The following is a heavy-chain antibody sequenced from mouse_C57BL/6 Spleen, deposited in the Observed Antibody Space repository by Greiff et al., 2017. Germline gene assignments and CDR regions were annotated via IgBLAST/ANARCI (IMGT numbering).Heavy chain of an antibody. D-gene: IGHD2-4*01. V-gene: IGHV5-9-1*02. Sequence: EVQRVESGEGLVKPGGSLKLSCAASGFTFSSYAMSWVRQTPEKRLEWVAYISSGGDYIYYADTVKGRFTISRDNARNTLYLQMSSLKSEDTAMYYCTRLHYDWFAYWGQGTLVTVSA. CDR1: GFTFSSYA. CDR3: TRLHYDWFAY. J-gene: IGHJ3*01. CDR2: ISSGGDYI.